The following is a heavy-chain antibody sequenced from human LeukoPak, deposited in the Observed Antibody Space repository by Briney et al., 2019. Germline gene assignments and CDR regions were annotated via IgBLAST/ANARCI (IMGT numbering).Heavy chain of an antibody. Sequence: ASVKVSCKVSGYTLTELSIHWVRQAPGKGLEWMGGFDPEDGKTVYTQKFHGRVTMTEDTSTDTAYMELSSLRSEDTAVYYCARALRYYDSSPPGYWGQGTLVTVSS. CDR1: GYTLTELS. V-gene: IGHV1-24*01. CDR3: ARALRYYDSSPPGY. J-gene: IGHJ4*02. CDR2: FDPEDGKT. D-gene: IGHD3-22*01.